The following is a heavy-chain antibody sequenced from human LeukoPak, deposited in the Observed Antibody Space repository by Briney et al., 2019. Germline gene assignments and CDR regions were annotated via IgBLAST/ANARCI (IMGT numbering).Heavy chain of an antibody. V-gene: IGHV3-21*01. J-gene: IGHJ4*02. CDR1: GFTFSSYS. CDR2: ISSSSSYI. Sequence: GGSLRLSCAASGFTFSSYSVNWVRQAPGKGLEWVSSISSSSSYIYYADSVKGRFTISRDNAKNSLYLQMNSLRAEDTAVYYCASLSYDILTGYYMGDCWGQGTLVTVSS. CDR3: ASLSYDILTGYYMGDC. D-gene: IGHD3-9*01.